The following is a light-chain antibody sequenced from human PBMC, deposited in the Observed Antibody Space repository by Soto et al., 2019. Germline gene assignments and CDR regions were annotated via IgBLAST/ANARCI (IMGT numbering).Light chain of an antibody. J-gene: IGLJ1*01. V-gene: IGLV2-14*03. CDR1: SSDVGAYNF. Sequence: QSALTQPASVSGSPGPSITISCTGTSSDVGAYNFVSWHQQHPGKAPKLIIYNVYDRPSGISYRFSGSKSGNTASLTISGLQGEDEADYYCSSYTISRTYVFGTGTKLTVL. CDR3: SSYTISRTYV. CDR2: NVY.